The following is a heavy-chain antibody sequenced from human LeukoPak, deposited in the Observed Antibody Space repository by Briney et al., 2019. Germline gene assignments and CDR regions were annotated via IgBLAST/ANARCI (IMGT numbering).Heavy chain of an antibody. D-gene: IGHD1-26*01. J-gene: IGHJ4*02. V-gene: IGHV3-23*01. CDR3: AREILRDGSYLIED. CDR1: GFIFSNYA. CDR2: ISSTGGST. Sequence: GGSLRLSCAASGFIFSNYAMNWVRQAPGKGLEWVSGISSTGGSTYYADSVKGRFTISRDNSKSTLYLQMNSLRADDTAVYYCAREILRDGSYLIEDWGQGILVTVSS.